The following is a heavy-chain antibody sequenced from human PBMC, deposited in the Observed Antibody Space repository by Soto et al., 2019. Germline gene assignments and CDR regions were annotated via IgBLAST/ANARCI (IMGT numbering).Heavy chain of an antibody. J-gene: IGHJ4*02. D-gene: IGHD2-2*01. CDR3: ARSIVVVPAAMLAEYYFDY. CDR1: GFTFSSYC. Sequence: GGSLRLSCAASGFTFSSYCMHWVRQAPGKGLEWVAVIWYDGSNKYYADSVKGRFTISRDNSKNTLYLQMNSLRAEDTAVYYCARSIVVVPAAMLAEYYFDYWGQGTLVTVSS. V-gene: IGHV3-33*01. CDR2: IWYDGSNK.